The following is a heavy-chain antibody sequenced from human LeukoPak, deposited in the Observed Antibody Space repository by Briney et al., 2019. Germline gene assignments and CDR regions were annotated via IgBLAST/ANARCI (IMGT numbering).Heavy chain of an antibody. V-gene: IGHV1-2*02. D-gene: IGHD6-13*01. CDR2: INPDSGGT. Sequence: AASVTVSCKASGYTFTDSYIHWVRQAPGQGLEWMGWINPDSGGTNYAQKFQGRVTMTRDTSITTVYMELSRLRSDDTAVYYCARVKYRAAGDKQYWGRGTLVTVSS. J-gene: IGHJ4*02. CDR1: GYTFTDSY. CDR3: ARVKYRAAGDKQY.